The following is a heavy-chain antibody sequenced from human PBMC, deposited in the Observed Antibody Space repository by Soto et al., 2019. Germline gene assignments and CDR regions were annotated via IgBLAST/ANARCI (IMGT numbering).Heavy chain of an antibody. Sequence: QVQLVESGGGVVQPGRSLRLSCAASGFTFSSYGMHWVRQAPGKGLEWVAVIWYDGSNKYYADSVKGRFTISRDNFNNALYVQMNSLRAEDTAVYYCARDLEVQVWSAYYYAMDVWGQGTTVTVSS. D-gene: IGHD5-18*01. J-gene: IGHJ6*02. CDR2: IWYDGSNK. CDR1: GFTFSSYG. V-gene: IGHV3-33*01. CDR3: ARDLEVQVWSAYYYAMDV.